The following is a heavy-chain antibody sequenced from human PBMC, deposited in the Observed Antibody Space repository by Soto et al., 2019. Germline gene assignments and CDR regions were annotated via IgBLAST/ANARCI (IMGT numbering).Heavy chain of an antibody. CDR3: AGNPGGGGSKKGH. Sequence: GSGPTLVNPTQTLTLTCTFSGFSLSTSGMCVSWIRQPPGKALEWLARIDWDDDKYYSTSLKTRLTISKDTSKNQVVLTMTNMDPGDTAQYYLAGNPGGGGSKKGHGGQGTLVPVPP. CDR2: IDWDDDK. D-gene: IGHD3-16*01. J-gene: IGHJ4*02. V-gene: IGHV2-70*11. CDR1: GFSLSTSGMC.